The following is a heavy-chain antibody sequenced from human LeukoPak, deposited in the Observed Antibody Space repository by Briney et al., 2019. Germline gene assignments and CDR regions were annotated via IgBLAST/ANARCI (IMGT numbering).Heavy chain of an antibody. J-gene: IGHJ4*02. CDR2: FSVGAEYI. V-gene: IGHV3-23*01. Sequence: GGSLSPSCAASGFTFSTYVMNWFRQAPGKGLEWVSTFSVGAEYIFYADSVKGRFTISRDDSNNASFLQMTSLRAEDTALYYCASGPPFLKYFEYWGQGTLVTVSS. CDR1: GFTFSTYV. CDR3: ASGPPFLKYFEY. D-gene: IGHD3-3*01.